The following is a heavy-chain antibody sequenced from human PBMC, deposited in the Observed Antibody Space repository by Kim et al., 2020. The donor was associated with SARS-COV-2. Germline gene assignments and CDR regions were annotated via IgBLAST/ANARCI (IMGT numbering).Heavy chain of an antibody. D-gene: IGHD3-10*01. V-gene: IGHV3-30*18. J-gene: IGHJ6*01. CDR1: GYTFSSYG. Sequence: GGSLRLSCAASGYTFSSYGMHWVRQAPGKGLEWVAVISYDGSNYYSADSVKGRFTISRDNSMNTLYLPMNSLRAEDTAVYYCPKALAYYGSGSHSLYYY. CDR3: PKALAYYGSGSHSLYYY. CDR2: ISYDGSNY.